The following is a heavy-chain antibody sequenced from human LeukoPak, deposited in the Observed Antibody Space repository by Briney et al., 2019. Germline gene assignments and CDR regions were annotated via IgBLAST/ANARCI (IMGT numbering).Heavy chain of an antibody. CDR3: VREIWWRFDY. CDR1: GFNFINHY. CDR2: IKPDGSEK. D-gene: IGHD5-12*01. J-gene: IGHJ4*02. V-gene: IGHV3-7*01. Sequence: PGGSLRLSCSASGFNFINHYMSWVRQAPGKGLECVAKIKPDGSEKYYVDSVKGRLTISRDNSKNSLFLHLNSLGAEDTAVYYCVREIWWRFDYWGQGSLVTVSS.